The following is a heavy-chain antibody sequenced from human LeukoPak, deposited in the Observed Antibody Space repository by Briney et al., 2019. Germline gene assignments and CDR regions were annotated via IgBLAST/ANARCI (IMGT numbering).Heavy chain of an antibody. CDR2: IYHSGST. V-gene: IGHV4-38-2*02. CDR3: ARSLVVITLSWFDP. J-gene: IGHJ5*02. D-gene: IGHD3-22*01. CDR1: GYSISSGYY. Sequence: SETLSLTCTVSGYSISSGYYWGWIRQPPGKGLEWIGSIYHSGSTYYNPSLKSRVTISVDTSKNQFSLKLSSVTAADTAVYYCARSLVVITLSWFDPWGQGTLVTVSS.